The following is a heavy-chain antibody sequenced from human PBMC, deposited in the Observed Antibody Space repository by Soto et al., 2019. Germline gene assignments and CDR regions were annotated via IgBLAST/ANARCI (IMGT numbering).Heavy chain of an antibody. J-gene: IGHJ3*02. CDR1: GFTFSSYA. V-gene: IGHV3-23*01. CDR3: AKHGGYDYIWGSYRYTSDAFDI. CDR2: ISGSGGST. Sequence: EVQLLESGGGLVQPGGSLRLSCAASGFTFSSYAMSWVRQAPGKGLEWVSAISGSGGSTYYADSVKGRFTISRDNSKNTLYLQMNSLRAEETAVYYCAKHGGYDYIWGSYRYTSDAFDIWGQGTMVTVSS. D-gene: IGHD3-16*02.